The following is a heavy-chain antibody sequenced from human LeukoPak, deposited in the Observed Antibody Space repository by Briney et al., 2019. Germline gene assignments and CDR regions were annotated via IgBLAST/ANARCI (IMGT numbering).Heavy chain of an antibody. CDR1: GYTFTGYY. CDR3: ARAGSMIVATGAFDI. CDR2: INPNSGGT. V-gene: IGHV1-2*02. J-gene: IGHJ3*02. D-gene: IGHD3-22*01. Sequence: ASVKVSCKASGYTFTGYYIHWVRQAPGQGLEWMGWINPNSGGTNYAQKFQGRVTMTRDTSISTVYMELSSLRSDDTAVYYCARAGSMIVATGAFDIWGQGTMVTVSS.